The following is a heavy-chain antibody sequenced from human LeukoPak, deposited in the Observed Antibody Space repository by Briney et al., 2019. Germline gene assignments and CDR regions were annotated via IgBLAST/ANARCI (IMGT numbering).Heavy chain of an antibody. J-gene: IGHJ4*02. CDR2: IYHSGST. D-gene: IGHD3-10*01. CDR1: GGSISSGGYS. Sequence: SETLSLTCAVSGGSISSGGYSWSWIRQPPGKGLEWIGYIYHSGSTYYSPSLKSRVTISVDRSKNQFSLKLSSVTAADTAVYYCARGRRFLDYWGQGTLVTVSS. CDR3: ARGRRFLDY. V-gene: IGHV4-30-2*01.